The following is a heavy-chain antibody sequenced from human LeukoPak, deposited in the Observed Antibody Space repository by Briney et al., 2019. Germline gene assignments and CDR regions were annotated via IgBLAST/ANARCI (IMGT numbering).Heavy chain of an antibody. V-gene: IGHV1-8*01. CDR1: GFTFTSHD. Sequence: ASVKVSCKASGFTFTSHDYNWVRQATGQGLEWMGWMNPNSGNTGYAQKFQGRVTITADESTSTAYMELSSLRSEDTAVYYCARTSYYYGMDVWGQGTTVTVSS. CDR3: ARTSYYYGMDV. J-gene: IGHJ6*02. CDR2: MNPNSGNT. D-gene: IGHD2-2*01.